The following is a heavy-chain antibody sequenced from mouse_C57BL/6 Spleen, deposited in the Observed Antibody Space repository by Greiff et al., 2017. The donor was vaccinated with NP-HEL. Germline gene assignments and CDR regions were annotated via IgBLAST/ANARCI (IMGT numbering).Heavy chain of an antibody. Sequence: EVQLVESEGGLVQPGSSMKLSCTASGFTFSDYYMAWVRQVPEKGLEWVANINYDGSSTYYLDSLKSRFIISRDNAKNILYLQMSSLKSEVTATYYCARDDGTRGYFDYWGQSTTLTVSS. CDR1: GFTFSDYY. CDR2: INYDGSST. J-gene: IGHJ2*01. D-gene: IGHD2-3*01. CDR3: ARDDGTRGYFDY. V-gene: IGHV5-16*01.